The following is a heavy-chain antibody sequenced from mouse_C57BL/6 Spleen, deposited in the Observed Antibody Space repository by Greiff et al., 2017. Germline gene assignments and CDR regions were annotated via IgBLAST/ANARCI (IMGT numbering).Heavy chain of an antibody. V-gene: IGHV7-3*01. D-gene: IGHD1-1*01. J-gene: IGHJ2*01. CDR2: IRNKANGYTT. CDR1: GFTFTDYY. CDR3: ARDDGSSFDY. Sequence: DVKLVESGGGLVQPGGSLSLSCAASGFTFTDYYISWFRQPPREALVWLGFIRNKANGYTTESSASVQGRFTISRDNSQSILYLLMNALRAEDSATYYCARDDGSSFDYWGQGTTLTVSA.